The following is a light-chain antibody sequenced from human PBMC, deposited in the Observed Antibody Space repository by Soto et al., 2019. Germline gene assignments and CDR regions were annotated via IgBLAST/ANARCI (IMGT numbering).Light chain of an antibody. Sequence: QSVLTQPASVSGSPGQSITISCTGTNNDVGAYTYVSWYQQHPGKAPRLIIYEVSERPSGVSNRFSGSKSGNTASLVISGLQAEDEADYYRSSYRTGSRVFGGGTKLTVL. J-gene: IGLJ2*01. CDR1: NNDVGAYTY. CDR3: SSYRTGSRV. CDR2: EVS. V-gene: IGLV2-14*01.